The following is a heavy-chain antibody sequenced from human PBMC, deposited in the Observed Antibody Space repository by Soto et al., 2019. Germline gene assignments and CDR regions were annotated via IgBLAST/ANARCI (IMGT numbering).Heavy chain of an antibody. V-gene: IGHV1-2*04. D-gene: IGHD3-3*01. CDR2: INPNSGGT. Sequence: QVQLVQSGAEVKKPGASVKVSCKASGYTFTGYYMHWVRQAPGQGLEWMGWINPNSGGTNYAQKFQGWVTMTRDTSISTAYMELSRLRSDDTAVYYCARGDFGVVMGIHYYYYYGMDVWGQGTTVTVSS. CDR1: GYTFTGYY. CDR3: ARGDFGVVMGIHYYYYYGMDV. J-gene: IGHJ6*02.